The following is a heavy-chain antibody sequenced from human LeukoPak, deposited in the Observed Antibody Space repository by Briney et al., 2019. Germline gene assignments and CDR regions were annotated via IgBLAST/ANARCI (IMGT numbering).Heavy chain of an antibody. J-gene: IGHJ4*02. Sequence: PSETLSLTCAVYGGTFSDYYWSWIRQPPGKGLEWIGEINHSGTTNYSPSLKNRVSISVDTSKNQFSLKLNSVTAADAAMYYCASHYSGGSYRYTGSFDSWGQGMLVNVSS. CDR2: INHSGTT. D-gene: IGHD3-16*02. CDR3: ASHYSGGSYRYTGSFDS. CDR1: GGTFSDYY. V-gene: IGHV4-34*01.